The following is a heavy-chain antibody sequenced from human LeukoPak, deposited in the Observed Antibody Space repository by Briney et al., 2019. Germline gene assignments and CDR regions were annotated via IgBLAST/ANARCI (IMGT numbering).Heavy chain of an antibody. Sequence: GGSLRLSCTASGFTFSIYNMNWVRQAPGKGLEWVSYISSSRSSIYYADSVKGRFTISRDNAKNSPYLQMNSLRAEDTAVYYCARDVAYDSSGYYLYYYYYGMDVWGQGTTVTVSS. CDR1: GFTFSIYN. V-gene: IGHV3-48*01. CDR2: ISSSRSSI. CDR3: ARDVAYDSSGYYLYYYYYGMDV. D-gene: IGHD3-22*01. J-gene: IGHJ6*02.